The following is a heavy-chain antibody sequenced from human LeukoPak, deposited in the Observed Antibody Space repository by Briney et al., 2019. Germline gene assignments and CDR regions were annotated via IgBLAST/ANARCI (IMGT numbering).Heavy chain of an antibody. CDR3: ARGGQQLTDDAFDI. Sequence: ASVKVSCKTSGYTFTGYYMHWVRQAPGQGLEWMGGIIPIFGTANYAQKFQGRVTITADKSTSPAYMELSSLRSEDTAVYYCARGGQQLTDDAFDIWGQGTMVTVSS. CDR2: IIPIFGTA. D-gene: IGHD6-13*01. CDR1: GYTFTGYY. V-gene: IGHV1-69*06. J-gene: IGHJ3*02.